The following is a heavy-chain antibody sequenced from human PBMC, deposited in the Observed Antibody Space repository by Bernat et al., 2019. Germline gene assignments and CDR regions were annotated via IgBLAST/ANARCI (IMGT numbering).Heavy chain of an antibody. Sequence: QVQLVESGGGVVQPGRSLRLSCAASGFTFSSYAMHWVRQAPGKGLEWVAVISYDGSNKYYADSVKGRFTISRDNSKNTLYLQMNSLRAEDTAVYYCARDQKDRYSYGFYWWYYFDYWGQGTLVTVSS. V-gene: IGHV3-30-3*01. CDR1: GFTFSSYA. J-gene: IGHJ4*02. CDR2: ISYDGSNK. D-gene: IGHD5-18*01. CDR3: ARDQKDRYSYGFYWWYYFDY.